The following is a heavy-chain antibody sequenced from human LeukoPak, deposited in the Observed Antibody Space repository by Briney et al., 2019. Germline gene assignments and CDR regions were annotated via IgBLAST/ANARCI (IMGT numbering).Heavy chain of an antibody. CDR3: ATTPNFGSGYPRYFFDY. D-gene: IGHD3-22*01. V-gene: IGHV4-59*12. CDR1: GGSISYSY. J-gene: IGHJ4*02. Sequence: PSETLSLTCTVSGGSISYSYWTWIRQPPGKGLEWIGYVYYSGRTNYNPSLRSRLTISIDTSKTQFSLKLSSVTAADTAVYFCATTPNFGSGYPRYFFDYWGQGILVTVSS. CDR2: VYYSGRT.